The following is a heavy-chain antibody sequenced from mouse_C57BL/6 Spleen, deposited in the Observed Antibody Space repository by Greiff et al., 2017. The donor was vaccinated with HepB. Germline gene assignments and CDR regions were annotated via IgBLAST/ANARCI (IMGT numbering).Heavy chain of an antibody. CDR1: GYTFTSYG. Sequence: VQVVESGAELARPGASVKLSCKASGYTFTSYGISWVKQRTGQGLEWIGEIYPRSGNTYYNEKFKGKATLTADKSSSTAYMELRSLTSEDSAVYFCAYYGNSLFAYWGQGTLVTVSA. CDR3: AYYGNSLFAY. V-gene: IGHV1-81*01. CDR2: IYPRSGNT. D-gene: IGHD2-1*01. J-gene: IGHJ3*01.